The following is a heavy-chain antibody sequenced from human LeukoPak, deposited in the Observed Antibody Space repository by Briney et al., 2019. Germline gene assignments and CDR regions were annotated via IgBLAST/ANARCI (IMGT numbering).Heavy chain of an antibody. V-gene: IGHV3-23*01. Sequence: GGSLRLSCAASGFTFRSYGVSWVRQAPGKGLEWVSAISGSGGSTYYADSVKGRFTISRDNSKNTLYLQMNSLRAEDTAVYYCAKDFRSSWYEVDYWGERALVTVSS. J-gene: IGHJ4*02. CDR1: GFTFRSYG. D-gene: IGHD6-13*01. CDR2: ISGSGGST. CDR3: AKDFRSSWYEVDY.